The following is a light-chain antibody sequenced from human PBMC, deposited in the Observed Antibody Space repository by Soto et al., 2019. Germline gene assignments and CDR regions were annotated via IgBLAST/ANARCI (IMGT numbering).Light chain of an antibody. J-gene: IGKJ1*01. CDR3: QQSYRKWT. CDR1: QGISSW. CDR2: AAS. Sequence: DIQMTQSPSSVSASVGDRVTITCRASQGISSWLAWYQKKPGKAPNLLIYAASSLQSGVPSRFSGSESGTDFTLTISSLQPEDCAIYYCQQSYRKWTFGQGTKVDI. V-gene: IGKV1-12*01.